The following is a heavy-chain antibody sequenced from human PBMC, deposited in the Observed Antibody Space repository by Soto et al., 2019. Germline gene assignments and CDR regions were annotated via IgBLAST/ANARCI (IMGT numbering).Heavy chain of an antibody. CDR1: GGSISSGGYY. V-gene: IGHV4-31*03. J-gene: IGHJ4*02. D-gene: IGHD1-1*01. CDR2: IYYSGST. Sequence: QVQLQESGPGLVKPSQTLSLTCTVSGGSISSGGYYWSWIRQHPGKGLEWIGYIYYSGSTYYNPSLTSRVTIAGDTSKNQFSLKLSSVTAADTAVYYCARDRTIFDRRYFDYWGQGTLVTVSS. CDR3: ARDRTIFDRRYFDY.